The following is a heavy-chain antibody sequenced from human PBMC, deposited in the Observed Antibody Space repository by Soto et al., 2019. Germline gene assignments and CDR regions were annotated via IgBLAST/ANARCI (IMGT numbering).Heavy chain of an antibody. CDR2: IYPGDSDT. J-gene: IGHJ4*02. D-gene: IGHD2-21*02. Sequence: GESLKISCKGVGYTFNTHWIGWVRQMPGKGLDWMGIIYPGDSDTRYSPSFQGQVTISADKSINTAYLQWSSLKASDTAMYYCVRNDYGGNSVDYWGPGTLVTVSS. CDR3: VRNDYGGNSVDY. CDR1: GYTFNTHW. V-gene: IGHV5-51*01.